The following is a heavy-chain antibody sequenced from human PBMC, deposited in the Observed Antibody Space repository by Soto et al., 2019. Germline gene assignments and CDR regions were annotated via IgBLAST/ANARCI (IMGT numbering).Heavy chain of an antibody. Sequence: PSETLSLTCAVSGGSISSGGYSWSWIRQPPGKGLEWIGYIYHSGSTYYNPSLKSRVTISVDRSKNQFSLKLSSVTAADTAVYYCASLGASLIALDYWGQGTLVTV. CDR1: GGSISSGGYS. CDR2: IYHSGST. D-gene: IGHD3-10*01. J-gene: IGHJ4*02. V-gene: IGHV4-30-2*01. CDR3: ASLGASLIALDY.